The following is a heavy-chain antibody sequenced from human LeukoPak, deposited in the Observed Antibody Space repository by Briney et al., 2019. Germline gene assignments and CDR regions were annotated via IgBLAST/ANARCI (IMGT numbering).Heavy chain of an antibody. Sequence: GGSLRLPCAASGLTLSDYEINCVRQAPGKGLEWVAYIRSDGTNTYYADSVRGRFTISRDNAKNSLYLHLNSLRAEDTAVYFCARGGEYSFGYSWGQGTLVTVSS. CDR1: GLTLSDYE. V-gene: IGHV3-48*03. J-gene: IGHJ4*02. D-gene: IGHD5-18*01. CDR2: IRSDGTNT. CDR3: ARGGEYSFGYS.